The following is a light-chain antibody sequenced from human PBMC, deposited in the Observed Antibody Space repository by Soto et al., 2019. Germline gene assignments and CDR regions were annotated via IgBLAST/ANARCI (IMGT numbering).Light chain of an antibody. J-gene: IGLJ1*01. CDR2: ANI. V-gene: IGLV1-40*01. CDR3: QSYDSSLSAYV. CDR1: LSSIGAGND. Sequence: QSVLTQPPSVSGAPGQRVNISCAGSLSSIGAGNDVHWYQHLPGTAPQLLIYANINRPSGVPDRFSGSKSGTSASLAITGLQAEDEADYYCQSYDSSLSAYVFGTGTKVTVL.